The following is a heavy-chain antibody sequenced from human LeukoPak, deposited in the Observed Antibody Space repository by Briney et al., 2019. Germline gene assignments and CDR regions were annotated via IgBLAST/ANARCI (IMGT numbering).Heavy chain of an antibody. D-gene: IGHD3-22*01. CDR3: ARDRLHKYYIGSSGYYGVPEY. Sequence: ASVKVSCKASGYTFTSYDINWVRQATGQGLEWMGWMNPNSGNTGYAQKFQGRVTITRNTSISTAYMELSSLRSEDTAVYYCARDRLHKYYIGSSGYYGVPEYWGQGTLVTVSS. V-gene: IGHV1-8*03. CDR1: GYTFTSYD. CDR2: MNPNSGNT. J-gene: IGHJ4*02.